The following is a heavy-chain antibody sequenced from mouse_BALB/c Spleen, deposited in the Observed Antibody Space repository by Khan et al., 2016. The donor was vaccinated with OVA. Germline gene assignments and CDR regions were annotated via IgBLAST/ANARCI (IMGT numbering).Heavy chain of an antibody. Sequence: QVQLQQSGPELVKPGASVRISCKASDYTFTSYYMNWVKQRPGKGLKWIGWIYTGNINNKYTDGFKGRVTLTVENSSSTAYMHLNSLTAEDTAIYFCARGGYGAFADWGQGTLVTVSA. D-gene: IGHD2-2*01. CDR2: IYTGNINN. CDR3: ARGGYGAFAD. CDR1: DYTFTSYY. V-gene: IGHV1-84*02. J-gene: IGHJ3*01.